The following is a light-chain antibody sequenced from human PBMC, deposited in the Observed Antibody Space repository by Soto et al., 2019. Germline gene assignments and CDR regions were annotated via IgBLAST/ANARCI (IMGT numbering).Light chain of an antibody. CDR2: AAS. CDR3: QQSYITPRI. V-gene: IGKV1-39*01. CDR1: QSVRDY. J-gene: IGKJ1*01. Sequence: IQMIQSPFSLFASVGDRVTLTCQASQSVRDYVNWYQQRPGKAPNLLIYAASTLHSGVPSRFSGSGSGTFFTLTINGLQPEDFATYYRQQSYITPRIFGQGTKVEI.